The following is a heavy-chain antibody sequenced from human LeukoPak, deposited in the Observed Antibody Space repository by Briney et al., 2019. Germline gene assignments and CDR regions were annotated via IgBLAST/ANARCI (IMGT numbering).Heavy chain of an antibody. CDR1: GFTFSSYA. CDR3: SRFRYCSSSSCQRFDH. D-gene: IGHD2-2*01. CDR2: ISGSGGST. J-gene: IGHJ4*02. V-gene: IGHV3-23*01. Sequence: GGSPRLSCAASGFTFSSYAMSWVRQAPGKGLEWVSAISGSGGSTYYADSVKGRFTISRDNSKNTLYLQMNSLRAEDTAVYYCSRFRYCSSSSCQRFDHWGQGTLVTVSS.